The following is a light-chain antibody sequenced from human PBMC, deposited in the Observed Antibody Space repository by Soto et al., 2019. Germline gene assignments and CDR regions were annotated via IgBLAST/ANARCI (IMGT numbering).Light chain of an antibody. V-gene: IGKV1-33*01. Sequence: IPMTQSPSYLSASVGDRVTITCQASQDISNYLTWYQQKPGKAPKLLIYDASTLETGVPSRFSGSGSGTDFTFTISSLQPEDIATYYCQQYDKLPYTFGQGTKLEIK. J-gene: IGKJ2*01. CDR2: DAS. CDR3: QQYDKLPYT. CDR1: QDISNY.